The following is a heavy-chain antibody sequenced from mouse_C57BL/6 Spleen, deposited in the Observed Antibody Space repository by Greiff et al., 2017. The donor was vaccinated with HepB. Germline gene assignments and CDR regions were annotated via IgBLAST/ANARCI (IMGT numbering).Heavy chain of an antibody. D-gene: IGHD1-1*01. V-gene: IGHV1-52*01. Sequence: VQLQQPGAELVRPGSSVKLSCKASGYTFISYWMHWVKQRPIQGLEWIGNIDPSDSATHYNQKFKDKATLTVDKSSSTAYMQLSSLTSEDSAVYDCASRLLPYFDYWGQGTTLTVSS. J-gene: IGHJ2*01. CDR2: IDPSDSAT. CDR1: GYTFISYW. CDR3: ASRLLPYFDY.